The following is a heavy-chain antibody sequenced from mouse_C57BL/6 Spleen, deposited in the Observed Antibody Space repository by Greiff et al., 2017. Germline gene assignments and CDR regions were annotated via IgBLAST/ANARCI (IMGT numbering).Heavy chain of an antibody. J-gene: IGHJ2*01. CDR1: GYAFSSSW. V-gene: IGHV1-82*01. Sequence: VQLVESGPELVKPGASVKISCKASGYAFSSSWMNWVKQRPGKGLEWIGRIYPGDGDTNYNGKFKGKATLTADKSSSTAYMQLSSLTSEDSAVYFCAREGVGKNFFDYWGQGTTLTVSS. D-gene: IGHD1-1*02. CDR2: IYPGDGDT. CDR3: AREGVGKNFFDY.